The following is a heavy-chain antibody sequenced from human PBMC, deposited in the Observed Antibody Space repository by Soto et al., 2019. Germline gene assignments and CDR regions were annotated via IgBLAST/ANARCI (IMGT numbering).Heavy chain of an antibody. J-gene: IGHJ3*02. CDR3: ARIIGYCTNGVCSRYCSGGSCSPWAFDT. CDR2: IYYSGST. CDR1: GGSISSYY. V-gene: IGHV4-59*01. Sequence: SETLSLTCTVSGGSISSYYWSWIRQPPGKGLEWIGYIYYSGSTNYNPSLKSRVTISVDTSKNQFSLKLSSVTAADTAVYYCARIIGYCTNGVCSRYCSGGSCSPWAFDTWGQGTLVTVSS. D-gene: IGHD2-8*01.